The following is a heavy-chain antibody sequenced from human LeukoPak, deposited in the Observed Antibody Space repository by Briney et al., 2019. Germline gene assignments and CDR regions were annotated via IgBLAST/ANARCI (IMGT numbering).Heavy chain of an antibody. D-gene: IGHD3-10*01. V-gene: IGHV3-11*01. CDR1: GFTFSDYY. CDR3: ARDRSQLLWFGESSHNHFDY. J-gene: IGHJ4*02. CDR2: ISSSGSTI. Sequence: GGSLRLSCAASGFTFSDYYMSWIRQAPGKGLEWVSYISSSGSTIYYADSVKGRFTISRDNAKNSLYLQMNSLRAEDTAVYYCARDRSQLLWFGESSHNHFDYWGQGTLVTVSS.